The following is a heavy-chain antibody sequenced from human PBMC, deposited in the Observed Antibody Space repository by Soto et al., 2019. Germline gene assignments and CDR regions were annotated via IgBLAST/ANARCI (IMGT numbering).Heavy chain of an antibody. D-gene: IGHD6-19*01. CDR3: ARGYSSGWYAWYLDS. CDR2: INGDGSST. J-gene: IGHJ4*02. V-gene: IGHV3-74*01. CDR1: GITFRSYW. Sequence: PGGSLRLSCAASGITFRSYWMHWVRQAPGKGLVWVSRINGDGSSTSHADAAKGRFTVSRDNAKNTVYLQMNSLRAEDTAVYYCARGYSSGWYAWYLDSWGQGTQVTVSS.